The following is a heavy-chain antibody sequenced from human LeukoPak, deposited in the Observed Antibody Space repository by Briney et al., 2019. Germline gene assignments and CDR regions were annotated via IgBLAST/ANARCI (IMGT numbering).Heavy chain of an antibody. CDR3: ARGVYYDTSDNWFDP. Sequence: SETLSLTCTVSGGSISSGSYYWSWIRQPAGKGLEWIGRIYTSGSTNYNPSLKSRVTISVDTSKNQFSLKLSSVTAADTAVYYCARGVYYDTSDNWFDPWGQGTLVTVSS. D-gene: IGHD3-22*01. V-gene: IGHV4-61*02. CDR1: GGSISSGSYY. CDR2: IYTSGST. J-gene: IGHJ5*02.